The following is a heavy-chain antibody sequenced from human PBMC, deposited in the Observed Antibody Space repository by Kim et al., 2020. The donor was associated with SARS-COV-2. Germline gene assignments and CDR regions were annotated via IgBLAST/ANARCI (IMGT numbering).Heavy chain of an antibody. V-gene: IGHV1-3*01. D-gene: IGHD2-8*01. CDR1: GYTFTTYD. CDR2: INAGSGDT. CDR3: ARAMYLDV. J-gene: IGHJ6*02. Sequence: ASVKVSCKASGYTFTTYDIHWVRQAPGQRLEWMGWINAGSGDTKYSQKFQGRVTITRDTSASTANMELGSLRSADTAVYYCARAMYLDVWGQGTTVTVSS.